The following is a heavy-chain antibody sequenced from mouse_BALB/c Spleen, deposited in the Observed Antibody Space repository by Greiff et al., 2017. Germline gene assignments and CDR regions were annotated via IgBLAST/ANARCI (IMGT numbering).Heavy chain of an antibody. D-gene: IGHD2-4*01. J-gene: IGHJ3*01. CDR3: AAADDYDGAWFAY. V-gene: IGHV2-5-1*01. CDR2: IWRGGST. CDR1: GFSLTSYG. Sequence: QVQLQQSGPSLVQPSQSLSITCTVSGFSLTSYGVHWVRQSPGKGLEWLGVIWRGGSTDCNAAFMSRLSITKDNSKSQVFFKMNSLQADDTAIYYCAAADDYDGAWFAYWGQGTLVTVSA.